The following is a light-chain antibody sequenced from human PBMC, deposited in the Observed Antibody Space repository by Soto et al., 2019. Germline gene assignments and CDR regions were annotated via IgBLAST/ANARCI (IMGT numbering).Light chain of an antibody. V-gene: IGKV3-15*01. CDR1: QSVSSY. J-gene: IGKJ1*01. Sequence: EIVLTQSPATLSLAPCEIATLSCSSIQSVSSYLAWYQQKPGQAPRLLIYGASTRATGIPARFSGSGSGTEFTLTISSLQSEDFAVYYCQQYNNWPPTWTFGQGTKVDIK. CDR3: QQYNNWPPTWT. CDR2: GAS.